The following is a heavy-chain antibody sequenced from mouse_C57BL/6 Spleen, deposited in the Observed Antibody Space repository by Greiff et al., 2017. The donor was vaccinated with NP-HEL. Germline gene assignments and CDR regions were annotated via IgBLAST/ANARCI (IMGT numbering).Heavy chain of an antibody. CDR1: GYTFTSYW. V-gene: IGHV1-74*01. CDR3: AISAGTEGKGYFDY. Sequence: VQLQQPGAELVKPGASVKVSCKASGYTFTSYWMHWVKQRPGQGLEWIGRIHPSASDTNYNQKFKGKATLTVDKSSSTAYMQLSSLTSEDSAVYYCAISAGTEGKGYFDYWGQGTTLTVSS. J-gene: IGHJ2*01. D-gene: IGHD4-1*01. CDR2: IHPSASDT.